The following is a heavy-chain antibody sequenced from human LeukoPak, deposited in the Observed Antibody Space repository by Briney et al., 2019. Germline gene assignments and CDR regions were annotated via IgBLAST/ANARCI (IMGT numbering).Heavy chain of an antibody. J-gene: IGHJ3*02. CDR2: ISYDGSNK. CDR3: AKGGHAFDI. CDR1: GFTFSSYA. Sequence: PGRSLRLSCAASGFTFSSYAMHWVRQAPGKGLEWVAVISYDGSNKYYADSVKGRFTISRDNSKNTLYLQMNSLRAEDTAVYYCAKGGHAFDIWGQGTMVTVSS. D-gene: IGHD3-16*01. V-gene: IGHV3-30*04.